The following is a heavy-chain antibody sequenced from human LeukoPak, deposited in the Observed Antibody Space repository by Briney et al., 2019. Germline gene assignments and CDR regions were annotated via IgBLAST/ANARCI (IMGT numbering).Heavy chain of an antibody. CDR3: ARGGMVATIEN. CDR1: GFTVSSNY. CDR2: IDSVDGA. V-gene: IGHV3-53*01. D-gene: IGHD5-12*01. Sequence: GGSLRLSCTASGFTVSSNYMSWVRQAPGKGLEWVSVIDSVDGAYYADSVKGRFIISRDNSKNTLYLQMNSLRAEDTAVYYCARGGMVATIENWGQGTLVTVSS. J-gene: IGHJ4*02.